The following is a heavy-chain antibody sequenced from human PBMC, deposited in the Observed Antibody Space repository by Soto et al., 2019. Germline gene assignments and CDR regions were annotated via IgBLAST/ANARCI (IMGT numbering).Heavy chain of an antibody. V-gene: IGHV6-1*01. D-gene: IGHD3-22*01. CDR2: TYYRSKWYN. J-gene: IGHJ5*02. CDR1: GDSVSSNSAA. Sequence: KQSQTLSLTCAISGDSVSSNSAAWNWIRQSPSRGLEWLGRTYYRSKWYNDYAVSVKSRITINPDTSKNQFSLQLNSVTPEDTAVYYCARDRYYYDSSGYNWFDPWGQGTLVTVSS. CDR3: ARDRYYYDSSGYNWFDP.